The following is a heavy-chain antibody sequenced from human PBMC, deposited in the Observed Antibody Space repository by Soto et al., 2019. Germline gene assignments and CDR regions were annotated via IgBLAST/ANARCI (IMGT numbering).Heavy chain of an antibody. CDR2: ISAYNGNT. CDR1: GYTFTNYA. V-gene: IGHV1-18*01. Sequence: QVQLVQSGAEVKKPGASVKVSCKASGYTFTNYAISWVRQAPGQGLEWMGWISAYNGNTNYAQKLQGRVTMTTDTSTRSASMERRSLRSDDTAVYYCARAWFGDFVYYCDYWGQGTLVTVSS. CDR3: ARAWFGDFVYYCDY. J-gene: IGHJ4*02. D-gene: IGHD3-10*01.